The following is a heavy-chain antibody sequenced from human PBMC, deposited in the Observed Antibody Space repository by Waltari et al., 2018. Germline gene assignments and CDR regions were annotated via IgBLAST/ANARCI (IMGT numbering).Heavy chain of an antibody. CDR1: GFTFRSYS. Sequence: EVQLVESGGDMVQPGRSLRLSCTGSGFTFRSYSLNGGRPAPGKGLEWVGFIRSNDYTGGTSFAASVGGRFTISRDDSKRTAYLQMNALQTDDSATYYCTREDDGNDSGAFDLWGQGTLVTVSS. D-gene: IGHD5-12*01. J-gene: IGHJ3*01. CDR3: TREDDGNDSGAFDL. V-gene: IGHV3-49*04. CDR2: IRSNDYTGGT.